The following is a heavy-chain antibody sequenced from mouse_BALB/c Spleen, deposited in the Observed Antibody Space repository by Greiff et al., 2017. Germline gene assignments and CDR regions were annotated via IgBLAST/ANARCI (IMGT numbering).Heavy chain of an antibody. J-gene: IGHJ4*01. Sequence: EVKLVESGGGLVQPGGSRKLSCAASGFTFSSFGMHWVRQAPEKGLEWVAYISSGSSTIYYADTVKGRFTISRDNPKNTLFLQMTSLRSEDTAMYYCTRGVRRGDYAMDYWGQGTSVTVSS. CDR2: ISSGSSTI. CDR1: GFTFSSFG. V-gene: IGHV5-17*02. D-gene: IGHD2-14*01. CDR3: TRGVRRGDYAMDY.